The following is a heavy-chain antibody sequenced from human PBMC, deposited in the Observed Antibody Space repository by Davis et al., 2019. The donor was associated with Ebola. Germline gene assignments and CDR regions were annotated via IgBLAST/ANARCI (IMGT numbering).Heavy chain of an antibody. CDR3: ARQGSSSPFGWFDP. Sequence: KVSCKGSESIFSFYWIGWVRQMPGKGLEWMGIIYPGDSETRYSPSFQGHVTISADKSISTAYLQWSSLKASDTAVYYCARQGSSSPFGWFDPWGQGTLVTVSS. CDR1: ESIFSFYW. CDR2: IYPGDSET. D-gene: IGHD6-13*01. V-gene: IGHV5-51*01. J-gene: IGHJ5*02.